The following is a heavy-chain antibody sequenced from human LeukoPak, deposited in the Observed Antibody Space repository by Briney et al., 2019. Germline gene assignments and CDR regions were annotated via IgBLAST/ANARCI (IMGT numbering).Heavy chain of an antibody. CDR2: ISYDGSNK. Sequence: GGSLRLSCAASGFTFSSYSMNWVRQAPGKGLEWVAVISYDGSNKYYADSVKGRFTISRGNSKNTLYLQMNSLRAEDTAVYNCARGSGYLETFDYWGQGTLVTVSS. D-gene: IGHD3-22*01. CDR1: GFTFSSYS. J-gene: IGHJ4*02. CDR3: ARGSGYLETFDY. V-gene: IGHV3-30*03.